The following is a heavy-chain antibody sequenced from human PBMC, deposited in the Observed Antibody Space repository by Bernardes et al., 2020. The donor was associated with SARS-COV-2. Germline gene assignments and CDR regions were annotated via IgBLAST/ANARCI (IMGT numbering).Heavy chain of an antibody. V-gene: IGHV3-30*18. CDR2: ISYEGSIQ. CDR1: GFTFSSYA. D-gene: IGHD2-2*01. Sequence: GSLRLSCAASGFTFSSYAMSWVRQAPGKGLEWVAVISYEGSIQHYADSVKGRFTISRDSSKNTVYLQMNTLRPEDTAVYYCAKLRSVLWIHPYYNAMDAWGQGTTVTVSS. J-gene: IGHJ6*02. CDR3: AKLRSVLWIHPYYNAMDA.